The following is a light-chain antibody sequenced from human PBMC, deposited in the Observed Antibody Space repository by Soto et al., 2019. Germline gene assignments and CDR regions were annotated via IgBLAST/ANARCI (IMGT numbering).Light chain of an antibody. Sequence: EVVMTQSPATLSVSPEERVALSCRASQSISIILAWIQKKPSQSPRHLMNGATTRATGVPDRFSGRSSWTEFSITIISRLSDDFATYYCQQYDKSPPLTFGQGTKVDIK. J-gene: IGKJ1*01. CDR1: QSISII. V-gene: IGKV3-15*01. CDR2: GAT. CDR3: QQYDKSPPLT.